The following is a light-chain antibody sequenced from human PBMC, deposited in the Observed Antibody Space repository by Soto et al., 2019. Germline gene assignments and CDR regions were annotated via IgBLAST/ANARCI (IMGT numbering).Light chain of an antibody. CDR3: SSYTTKSSLI. Sequence: QSALTQPASVSGSPGQSITISCAGTMRDVGAYNLVSWYQQPPGRAPQLIIYEVRNRPSGISFRFSGSKSGNTASLTISGLQAEDEADYYCSSYTTKSSLIFGGGTQLTVL. V-gene: IGLV2-14*01. J-gene: IGLJ2*01. CDR1: MRDVGAYNL. CDR2: EVR.